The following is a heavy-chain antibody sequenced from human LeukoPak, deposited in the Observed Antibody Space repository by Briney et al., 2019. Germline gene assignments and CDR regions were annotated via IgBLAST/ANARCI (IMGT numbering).Heavy chain of an antibody. V-gene: IGHV3-23*01. CDR1: GFTFSSYA. D-gene: IGHD3-22*01. J-gene: IGHJ4*02. CDR3: AKSTIVVVITPLDY. Sequence: GGSLRLSCAASGFTFSSYAMSWVRQAPGKGLEWVSAISGSGGSTYYADSVKGRFTISRDNSKNTQYLQMNSLRAEDTAVYYCAKSTIVVVITPLDYWGQGTLVTVSS. CDR2: ISGSGGST.